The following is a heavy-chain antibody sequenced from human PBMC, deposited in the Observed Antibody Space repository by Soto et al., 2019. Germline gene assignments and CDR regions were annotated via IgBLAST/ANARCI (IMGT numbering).Heavy chain of an antibody. J-gene: IGHJ4*02. CDR3: AVTAGY. D-gene: IGHD2-21*02. CDR2: VSPDHGNA. Sequence: QVRVVQSGAEVKKPGASVKVYCKTSGYTFTDYDINWVRKAPGQGLEWMGWVSPDHGNAGYARQFQGRITMTRDSSINSIFMELTNRRPEDTAVYYCAVTAGYWGQGTKVTVSS. CDR1: GYTFTDYD. V-gene: IGHV1-8*01.